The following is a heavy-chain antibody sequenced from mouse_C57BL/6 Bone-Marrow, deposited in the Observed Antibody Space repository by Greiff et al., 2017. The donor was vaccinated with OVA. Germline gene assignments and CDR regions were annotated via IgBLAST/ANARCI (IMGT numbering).Heavy chain of an antibody. Sequence: QVQLQQSGAELVRPGTSVKMSCKASGYTFTNYWIGWAKQRPGHGLEWIGDIYPGGGYPNYNEKFKGKATLTADKSSSTAYMQFSSLTSEDSAIYDCARSGDGYYFDYWGQGTTLTVSS. V-gene: IGHV1-63*01. CDR3: ARSGDGYYFDY. D-gene: IGHD2-3*01. CDR1: GYTFTNYW. J-gene: IGHJ2*01. CDR2: IYPGGGYP.